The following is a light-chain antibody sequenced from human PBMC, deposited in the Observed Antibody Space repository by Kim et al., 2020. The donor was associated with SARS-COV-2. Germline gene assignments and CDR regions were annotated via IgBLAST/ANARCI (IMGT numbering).Light chain of an antibody. CDR1: GARVGAKA. CDR3: AVWGDSLHCPR. V-gene: IGLV1-44*01. Sequence: GQRVEIYCSGGGARVGAKAVSWHRHGPGTATKLLIYGDSQRASGVPDRFSGAKAGIAATLVISGLQAGEKAEYHCAVWGDSLHCPRFGSGTQLTV. J-gene: IGLJ3*02. CDR2: GDS.